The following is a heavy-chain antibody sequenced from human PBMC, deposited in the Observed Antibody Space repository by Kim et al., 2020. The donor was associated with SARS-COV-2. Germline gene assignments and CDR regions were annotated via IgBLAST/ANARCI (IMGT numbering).Heavy chain of an antibody. J-gene: IGHJ6*02. V-gene: IGHV1-69*04. CDR3: ARGYCSGTCYYGMDG. D-gene: IGHD2-15*01. Sequence: SVKVSCKASGGTFSSYAINWVRQAPGQGLEWMGRIIPILGIANYAQKFQGRVTITADKSTSTAYMELSSLRSEATAVYYCARGYCSGTCYYGMDGWGQG. CDR2: IIPILGIA. CDR1: GGTFSSYA.